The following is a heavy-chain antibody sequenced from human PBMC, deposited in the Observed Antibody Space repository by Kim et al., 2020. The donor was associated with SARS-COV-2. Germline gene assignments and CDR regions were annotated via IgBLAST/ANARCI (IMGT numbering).Heavy chain of an antibody. Sequence: GGSLRLSCAASSGFTFSSNWMPWLRQAPGTGLEWVANINPDGSKKYYVDSVKGRFSISRDNAENSLFLQMNSLRAEDTAVYYCARDAGYNWGQGTLVTVSS. CDR1: GFTFSSNW. V-gene: IGHV3-7*01. J-gene: IGHJ4*02. D-gene: IGHD5-18*01. CDR3: ARDAGYN. CDR2: INPDGSKK.